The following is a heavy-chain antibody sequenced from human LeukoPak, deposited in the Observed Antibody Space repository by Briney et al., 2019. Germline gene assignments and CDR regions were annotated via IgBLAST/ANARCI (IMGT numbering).Heavy chain of an antibody. J-gene: IGHJ2*01. V-gene: IGHV3-48*03. CDR3: ARGTNYDILTGYYTGRGSWYFDL. CDR1: GFTFSSFE. Sequence: GSLRLSCVASGFTFSSFEMNWVRRVPGKGLEWVSYISGSGSIIYYADSVKGRFTTSRDNAKNSLYLQMNSLRAGDTAVYYCARGTNYDILTGYYTGRGSWYFDLWGRGTLVTVSS. CDR2: ISGSGSII. D-gene: IGHD3-9*01.